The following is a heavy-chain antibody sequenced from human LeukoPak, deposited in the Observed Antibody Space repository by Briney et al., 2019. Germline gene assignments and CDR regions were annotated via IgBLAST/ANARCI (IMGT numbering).Heavy chain of an antibody. V-gene: IGHV5-51*01. D-gene: IGHD2-21*01. CDR1: GYSFTSYW. CDR3: ARQLDGGDYADAFDI. CDR2: IYPGDSDT. Sequence: RPGEALKISCKGSGYSFTSYWIGWVRQMPGKGLEWMGIIYPGDSDTRYSPSFQGQVTISADKSISTAYLQWSSLKASDTAMYYCARQLDGGDYADAFDIWGQGTMVTVSS. J-gene: IGHJ3*02.